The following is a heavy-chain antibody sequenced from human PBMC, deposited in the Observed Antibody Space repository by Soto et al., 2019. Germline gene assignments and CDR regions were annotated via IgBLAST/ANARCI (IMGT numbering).Heavy chain of an antibody. J-gene: IGHJ6*03. V-gene: IGHV1-58*02. CDR1: GFTFTSSA. CDR2: IVVGSGNT. Sequence: ASVKVSCKASGFTFTSSAMQWVRQARGQRLEWIGWIVVGSGNTNYAQKFQERVTITRDMSTSTAYMELSSLRSEDTAVYYCAAGHYDILTDYMDVWGKGTTVTVSS. D-gene: IGHD3-9*01. CDR3: AAGHYDILTDYMDV.